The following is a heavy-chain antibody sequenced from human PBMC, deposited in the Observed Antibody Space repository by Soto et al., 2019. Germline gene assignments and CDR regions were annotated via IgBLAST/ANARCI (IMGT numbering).Heavy chain of an antibody. V-gene: IGHV5-51*01. CDR2: THPGDSET. CDR1: GDNFNTYW. Sequence: GEPLPISCKGSGDNFNTYWIAWVRKMPGKGLEWMGITHPGDSETRYSPSFEGQVTISADKSISTAYLQWSSLKASDTAMYYCARQGRDGHNQGYGMDVWGQGTTVTVSS. CDR3: ARQGRDGHNQGYGMDV. J-gene: IGHJ6*02.